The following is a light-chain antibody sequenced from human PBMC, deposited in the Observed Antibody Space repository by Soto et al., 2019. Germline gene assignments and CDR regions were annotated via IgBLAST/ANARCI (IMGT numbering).Light chain of an antibody. J-gene: IGKJ1*01. CDR2: KAS. V-gene: IGKV1-5*03. CDR1: QTISSY. CDR3: QQYFGTWT. Sequence: DIQMTQSPSTLSVSVGARVTITCRASQTISSYLAWYQQKPGKDPKLLIYKASSLESGVPSRFSGSGSGTECTLAFSGLQPDDFAAYYCQQYFGTWTFGQGTKVEV.